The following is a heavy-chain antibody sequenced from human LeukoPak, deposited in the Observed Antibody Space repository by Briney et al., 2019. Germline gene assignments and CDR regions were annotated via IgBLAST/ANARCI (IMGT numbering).Heavy chain of an antibody. CDR2: ISYDGSNK. Sequence: GGSLRLSCAASGFTFSNYALHWVRQAPGKGLEWVAVISYDGSNKFYADSVRGRFTISRDNSKNTLFLQMNSLRPEDTAVYYCARDLSGVTGYTYGRGIDYWGQGTLVTVSS. D-gene: IGHD5-18*01. J-gene: IGHJ4*02. CDR3: ARDLSGVTGYTYGRGIDY. V-gene: IGHV3-30*04. CDR1: GFTFSNYA.